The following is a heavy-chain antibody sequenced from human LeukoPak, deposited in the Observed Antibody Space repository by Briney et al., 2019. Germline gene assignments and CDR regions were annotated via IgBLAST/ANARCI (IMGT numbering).Heavy chain of an antibody. D-gene: IGHD3-22*01. CDR1: GGSISSSSYY. CDR2: INHSGST. CDR3: ARGYDSSGYYDY. J-gene: IGHJ4*02. V-gene: IGHV4-39*07. Sequence: SETLSLTCTVSGGSISSSSYYWGWIRQPPGKGLEWIGEINHSGSTNYNPSLKSRVTISVDTSKNQFSLKLSSVTAADTAVYYCARGYDSSGYYDYWGQGTLVTVSS.